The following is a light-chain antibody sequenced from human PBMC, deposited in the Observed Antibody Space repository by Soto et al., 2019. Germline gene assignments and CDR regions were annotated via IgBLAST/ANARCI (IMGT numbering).Light chain of an antibody. Sequence: QSVLTQPASVSGSPGQSITISCTGTSSDVGGYNYVSWYQHHPGKAPQLMIYDVSQRPSGVSNRFSGSKSGNTASLTISGLQAEDEADYYCSSYTISSTLRYVFGTGTKLTVL. J-gene: IGLJ1*01. CDR1: SSDVGGYNY. CDR2: DVS. V-gene: IGLV2-14*03. CDR3: SSYTISSTLRYV.